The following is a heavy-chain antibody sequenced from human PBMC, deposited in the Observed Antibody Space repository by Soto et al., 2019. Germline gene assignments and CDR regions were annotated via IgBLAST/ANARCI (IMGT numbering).Heavy chain of an antibody. CDR1: GGSISSYY. V-gene: IGHV4-59*08. D-gene: IGHD3-3*01. J-gene: IGHJ4*02. Sequence: PSETLSLTCTVSGGSISSYYWSWIRQPPGKGLEWIGYIYYSGSTNYNPSLKSRVTISVDTSKNQFSLKLSSVTAADTAVYYCARRLHLEWLHHYYFDYWGQGTLVTVSS. CDR3: ARRLHLEWLHHYYFDY. CDR2: IYYSGST.